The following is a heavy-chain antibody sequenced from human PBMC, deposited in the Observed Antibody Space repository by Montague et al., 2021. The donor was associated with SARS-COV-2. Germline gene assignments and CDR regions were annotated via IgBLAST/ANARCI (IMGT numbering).Heavy chain of an antibody. Sequence: PALVKPTQTLTLTCTLSGFSLSTSGMCVSWIRQPPRKALEWLALIDWDDDKYYSTSLKTRLTISKDTSKNQVVLTMTNMDPVDTATYYCARIRDYDILTGSYSGFDYWGQGTLVTVSS. CDR3: ARIRDYDILTGSYSGFDY. CDR1: GFSLSTSGMC. CDR2: IDWDDDK. D-gene: IGHD3-9*01. J-gene: IGHJ4*02. V-gene: IGHV2-70*01.